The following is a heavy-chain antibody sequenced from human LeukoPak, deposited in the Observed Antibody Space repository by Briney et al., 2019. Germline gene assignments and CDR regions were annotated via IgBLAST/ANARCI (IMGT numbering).Heavy chain of an antibody. CDR3: ARSLLLGTSLDY. CDR1: GFTFSSFS. CDR2: ISGSSSTI. J-gene: IGHJ4*02. V-gene: IGHV3-48*02. Sequence: PGGSLTLSCAASGFTFSSFSMNWVRQAPGKGLEWVSYISGSSSTIYYADSVKGRFTISRDNAKNSLYLQMNSLRDEDTAVYYCARSLLLGTSLDYWGQGTLFTVSS. D-gene: IGHD1-7*01.